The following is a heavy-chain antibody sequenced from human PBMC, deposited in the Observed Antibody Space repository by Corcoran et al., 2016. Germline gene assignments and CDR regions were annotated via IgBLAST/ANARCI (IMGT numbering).Heavy chain of an antibody. CDR2: ITPSGGST. D-gene: IGHD2-2*01. Sequence: QVQLVQSGAEVKKPGASVKVSCKASGYTFTSYYMHWVRQAPGQGLEWMGIITPSGGSTSYAQKFQGRVTMTRDTSTSTVYMELSSLRSEDTAVYYCASYSPLEVYWSSTSCHDYYYGMDVWGQGTTVTVSS. V-gene: IGHV1-46*01. J-gene: IGHJ6*02. CDR3: ASYSPLEVYWSSTSCHDYYYGMDV. CDR1: GYTFTSYY.